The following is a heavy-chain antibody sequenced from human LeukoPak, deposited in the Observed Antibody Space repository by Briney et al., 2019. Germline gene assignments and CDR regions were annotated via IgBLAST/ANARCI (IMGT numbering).Heavy chain of an antibody. V-gene: IGHV3-23*01. CDR2: ISGSGIST. D-gene: IGHD5-12*01. Sequence: GGSLRLSCAASGFTFSNFAMSWVRQAPGKGLEWVSSISGSGISTYYADSLKGRFTISRDNFKNTLFLQLNSLKAEDTAVYYCAKDLRGYDMDFDYWGQGTLVTVSS. CDR3: AKDLRGYDMDFDY. J-gene: IGHJ4*02. CDR1: GFTFSNFA.